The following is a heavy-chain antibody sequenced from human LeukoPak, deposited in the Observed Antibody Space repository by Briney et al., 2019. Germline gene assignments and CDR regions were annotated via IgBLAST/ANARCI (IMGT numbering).Heavy chain of an antibody. J-gene: IGHJ1*01. CDR3: AYSSAYQQH. V-gene: IGHV4-34*01. D-gene: IGHD3-22*01. Sequence: SETLSLTCAVYGGSFSSYYWGWMRQPPGKGLEWIGEINHSGSTNYNPSLKSRVTISVDTSKNQFSLKLSSVTAADTAVYYCAYSSAYQQHWGQGTLVTVSS. CDR2: INHSGST. CDR1: GGSFSSYY.